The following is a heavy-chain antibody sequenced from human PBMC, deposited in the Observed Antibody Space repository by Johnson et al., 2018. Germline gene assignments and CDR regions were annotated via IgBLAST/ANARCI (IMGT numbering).Heavy chain of an antibody. D-gene: IGHD3-3*01. Sequence: QVQLVQSGAEVKKPGASVKVSCKASGYTFTSYYIHWVRQAPGHGLEWMGIINPSSGSTIYAQKFQGRVTMTRDTSTSTVYMEVSSLRSDGTAVYYCARDWQKICGMAAYPYYYYMDVWGKGTTVTVSS. CDR3: ARDWQKICGMAAYPYYYYMDV. J-gene: IGHJ6*03. CDR1: GYTFTSYY. V-gene: IGHV1-46*01. CDR2: INPSSGST.